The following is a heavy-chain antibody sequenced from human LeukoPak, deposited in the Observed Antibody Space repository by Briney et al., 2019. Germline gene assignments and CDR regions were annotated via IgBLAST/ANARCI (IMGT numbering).Heavy chain of an antibody. CDR3: AKPSLIVGATVGSDY. J-gene: IGHJ4*02. CDR1: GFTFSSYA. D-gene: IGHD1-26*01. CDR2: ISGSGSST. Sequence: GGSLRLSCAASGFTFSSYAMSWVRQAPGKGLEWVSAISGSGSSTYYADSVKGRFTISRDNSKNTLCLQMNSLRAEDTAVYYCAKPSLIVGATVGSDYWGQGTLVTVSS. V-gene: IGHV3-23*01.